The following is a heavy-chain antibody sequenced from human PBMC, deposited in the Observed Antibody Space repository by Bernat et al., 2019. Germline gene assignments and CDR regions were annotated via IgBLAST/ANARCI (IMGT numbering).Heavy chain of an antibody. CDR2: INHSGST. CDR3: ARFAFLVAAAGTDY. D-gene: IGHD6-13*01. Sequence: QVQLQQWGAGLLKPSETLSLTCAVYGGSFSGYYWSWIRQPPGKGLEWIGEINHSGSTNYNPSLKSRVTISVDTSKYQFSLKLSSVTAADTAVYYCARFAFLVAAAGTDYWGQGTLVTVSS. CDR1: GGSFSGYY. J-gene: IGHJ4*02. V-gene: IGHV4-34*01.